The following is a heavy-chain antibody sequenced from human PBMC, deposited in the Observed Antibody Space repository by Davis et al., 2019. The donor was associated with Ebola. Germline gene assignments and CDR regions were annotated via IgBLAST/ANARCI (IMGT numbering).Heavy chain of an antibody. CDR1: GYTFTSYG. J-gene: IGHJ5*02. CDR2: ISAYNGNT. V-gene: IGHV1-18*01. Sequence: ASVKVSCKASGYTFTSYGISWVRQAPGQGLEWMGWISAYNGNTNYAQKFQGRVTMTRDTSISTAYMELSRLRSDDTAVYYCARGGVVPAAILGFDPWGQGTLVTVSS. CDR3: ARGGVVPAAILGFDP. D-gene: IGHD2-2*02.